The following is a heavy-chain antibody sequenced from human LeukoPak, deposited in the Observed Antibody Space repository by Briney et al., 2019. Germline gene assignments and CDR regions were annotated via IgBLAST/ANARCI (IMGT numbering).Heavy chain of an antibody. D-gene: IGHD2-8*01. J-gene: IGHJ5*02. V-gene: IGHV4-39*07. CDR1: GGSISSSSYY. CDR3: ARGVGYCTNGVCYTSWFDP. CDR2: IYYSGST. Sequence: SETLSLTCTVSGGSISSSSYYWGWIRQPPGKGLEWIGSIYYSGSTYYNPSLKSRVTISVDTSKNQFSLKLSSVTAADTAVYHCARGVGYCTNGVCYTSWFDPWGQGTLVTVSS.